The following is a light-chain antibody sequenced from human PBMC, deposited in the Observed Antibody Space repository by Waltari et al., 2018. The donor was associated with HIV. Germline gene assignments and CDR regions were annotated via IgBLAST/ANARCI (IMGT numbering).Light chain of an antibody. CDR1: SSDIGGNTF. J-gene: IGLJ2*01. V-gene: IGLV2-14*01. CDR3: SSYSATTTHIL. CDR2: DIS. Sequence: QPALTQPASVSGSPGQSITISCTGTSSDIGGNTFVPWYQQHPGEAPKVLILDISNRPSGVSTRFSASKSDKTASLTISGLQAEDEADYYCSSYSATTTHILFGGGTKLTVL.